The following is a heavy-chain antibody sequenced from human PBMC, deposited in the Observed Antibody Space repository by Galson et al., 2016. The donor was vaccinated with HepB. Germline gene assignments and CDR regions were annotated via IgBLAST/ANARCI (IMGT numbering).Heavy chain of an antibody. CDR1: GSSLSTTGVG. Sequence: PALVKPTQTLTLTCTFSGSSLSTTGVGVGWIRQPPGKALEWLALKYWDDDKYYNPSLKTRLIITKDTSKNQVVLTMTNMDPVDTATYYCAHRRGSGSPWAYGAFDIWGQGTMVTVSS. CDR3: AHRRGSGSPWAYGAFDI. J-gene: IGHJ3*02. CDR2: KYWDDDK. V-gene: IGHV2-5*02. D-gene: IGHD1-26*01.